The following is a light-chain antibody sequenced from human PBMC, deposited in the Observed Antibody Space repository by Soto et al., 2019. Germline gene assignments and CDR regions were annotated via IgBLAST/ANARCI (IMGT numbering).Light chain of an antibody. CDR2: YNN. J-gene: IGLJ3*02. Sequence: QSVLPQTPSASGTPGQRGTISCSGSSSNIGSNTVNWYQQLPSTAPKLLIYYNNQRPSGVPERFSGSKSGTSASLAISGVQSEDEADYYWATWDDTRNVWMFGGGTKLTLL. CDR3: ATWDDTRNVWM. CDR1: SSNIGSNT. V-gene: IGLV1-44*01.